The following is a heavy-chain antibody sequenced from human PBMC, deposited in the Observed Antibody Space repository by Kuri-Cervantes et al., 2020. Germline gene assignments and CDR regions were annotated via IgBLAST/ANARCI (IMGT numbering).Heavy chain of an antibody. Sequence: SVKVSCKASGGTFSSYAISWVRQAPGQGLEWMGGIIPIFGTANYAQKFQGRVTITADESTSTAYMELSSLRSEDTAVYYCARVIPGYYYMDVWGKGTTVTVSS. CDR2: IIPIFGTA. D-gene: IGHD3-16*01. CDR1: GGTFSSYA. J-gene: IGHJ6*03. V-gene: IGHV1-69*13. CDR3: ARVIPGYYYMDV.